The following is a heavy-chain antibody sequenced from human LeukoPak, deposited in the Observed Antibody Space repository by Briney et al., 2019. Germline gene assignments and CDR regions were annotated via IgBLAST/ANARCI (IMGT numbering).Heavy chain of an antibody. V-gene: IGHV1-46*01. CDR3: AGGYCSGGSCDVFDY. CDR2: INPSGGST. J-gene: IGHJ4*02. D-gene: IGHD2-15*01. Sequence: ASVKVSCKASGYTFTSYYMHWVRQAPGQGLEWMGIINPSGGSTSYAQKLQGRVTMTTDTSTSTAYLELRSLRSDDTAVYYCAGGYCSGGSCDVFDYWGQGTLVTVSS. CDR1: GYTFTSYY.